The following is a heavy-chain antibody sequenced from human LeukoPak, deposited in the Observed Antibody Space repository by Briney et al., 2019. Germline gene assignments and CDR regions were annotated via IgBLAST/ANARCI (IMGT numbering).Heavy chain of an antibody. CDR2: ISWNSGSI. V-gene: IGHV3-9*01. D-gene: IGHD3-10*01. CDR1: GFTFDDYA. CDR3: SKDQRGSGYYYSYYMDV. Sequence: GRSLRLSCAASGFTFDDYAMHWVRQAPGKGLEWVSGISWNSGSIGYADSVKGRFTISRDNAKNSLYLQMNSLRAEDTALYYCSKDQRGSGYYYSYYMDVWGKGTTVTVSS. J-gene: IGHJ6*03.